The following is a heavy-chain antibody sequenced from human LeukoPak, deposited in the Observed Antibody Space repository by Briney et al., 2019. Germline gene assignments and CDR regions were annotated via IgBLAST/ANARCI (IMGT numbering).Heavy chain of an antibody. CDR3: ARDLGGYSYGSHFDY. D-gene: IGHD5-18*01. V-gene: IGHV3-21*01. Sequence: GGSLRLSCAVSGFTFNSYTMNWVRQAPGKGLEWVSSINSISSYIYYADSLRGRFTISRDNAKNSLYLQMNSLRAEDTAVYYCARDLGGYSYGSHFDYWGQGTLVTVSS. CDR2: INSISSYI. CDR1: GFTFNSYT. J-gene: IGHJ4*02.